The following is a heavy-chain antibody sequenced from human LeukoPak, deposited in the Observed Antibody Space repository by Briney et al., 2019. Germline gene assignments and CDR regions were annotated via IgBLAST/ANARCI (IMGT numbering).Heavy chain of an antibody. Sequence: SETLSLTCTVSGGSISSSSYYWGWIRQPPGKGLEWIGSTYYSGSTYYNPSLKSRVTISVDTSKNQFSLKLSSVTAADTAVYYCAVSAAALFDPWGQGTLVTVSS. CDR1: GGSISSSSYY. D-gene: IGHD6-6*01. CDR3: AVSAAALFDP. CDR2: TYYSGST. V-gene: IGHV4-39*07. J-gene: IGHJ5*02.